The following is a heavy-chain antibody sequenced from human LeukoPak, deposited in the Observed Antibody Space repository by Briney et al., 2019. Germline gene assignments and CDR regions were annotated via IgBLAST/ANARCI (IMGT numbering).Heavy chain of an antibody. D-gene: IGHD6-19*01. Sequence: GGSLRLSCAASGFSLSNYAMSWVRQAPGKGLEWVSGINWNGGSTGYADSVKGRFTISRDNAKDSLYLQMNSLRAEDTALYYCARDRHSSGWTDYWGQGTLVTVSS. V-gene: IGHV3-20*04. CDR2: INWNGGST. CDR1: GFSLSNYA. J-gene: IGHJ4*02. CDR3: ARDRHSSGWTDY.